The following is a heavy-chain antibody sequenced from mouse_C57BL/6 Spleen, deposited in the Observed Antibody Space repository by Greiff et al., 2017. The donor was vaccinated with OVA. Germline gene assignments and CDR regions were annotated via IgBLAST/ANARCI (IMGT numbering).Heavy chain of an antibody. CDR3: TPVFYGNDWFAY. J-gene: IGHJ3*01. D-gene: IGHD2-1*01. Sequence: QVQLQQSGAELVRPGASVTLSCKASGYTFTDYEMHWVKQTPVHGLEWIGAIDPETGGTAYNQKFKGKAILTADKSSSTAYMELRSLTSEDSAVYCCTPVFYGNDWFAYWGQGTLVTVSA. CDR1: GYTFTDYE. V-gene: IGHV1-15*01. CDR2: IDPETGGT.